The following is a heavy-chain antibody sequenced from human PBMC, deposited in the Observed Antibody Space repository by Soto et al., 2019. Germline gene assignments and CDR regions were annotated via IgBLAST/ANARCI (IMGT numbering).Heavy chain of an antibody. CDR2: ISYDGSNK. J-gene: IGHJ4*02. D-gene: IGHD3-3*01. CDR3: AKDFHARYYDFWSGYGMSVY. V-gene: IGHV3-30*18. Sequence: QVQLVESGGGVVQPGRSLRLSCAASGFTFSSYGMHWVRQAPGKGLEWVAVISYDGSNKYYADSVKGRFTISRDNSKNTLYLQMNSLRAEDTAVYYCAKDFHARYYDFWSGYGMSVYWGQGTLVTVSS. CDR1: GFTFSSYG.